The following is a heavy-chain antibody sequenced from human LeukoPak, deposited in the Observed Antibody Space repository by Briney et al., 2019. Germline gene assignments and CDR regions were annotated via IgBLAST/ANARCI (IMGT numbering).Heavy chain of an antibody. J-gene: IGHJ4*02. V-gene: IGHV4-4*07. CDR3: ARDSSGFDY. CDR1: GGSISSYY. CDR2: IYISGST. Sequence: SETLSLTCTVSGGSISSYYWSWIRQPAGKGLEWIGRIYISGSTNYHPSLRSRVTVSIDTSKNQVSLKLSSVTAADTAVYYCARDSSGFDYWGQGTLVTVSS.